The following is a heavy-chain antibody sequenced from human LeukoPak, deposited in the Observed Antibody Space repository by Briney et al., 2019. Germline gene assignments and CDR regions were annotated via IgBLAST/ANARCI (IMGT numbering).Heavy chain of an antibody. Sequence: GGSLRLSCVASGLTLSGYDMSWVRQAPGTGLEWVALIRYDGSDKYYADSVKGRFTISRDNAKNSLYLQMNSLRAEDTAVYYCARDPDTYYDFWSGYSLGYFDYWGQGTLVTVSS. CDR2: IRYDGSDK. CDR1: GLTLSGYD. D-gene: IGHD3-3*01. V-gene: IGHV3-30*02. J-gene: IGHJ4*02. CDR3: ARDPDTYYDFWSGYSLGYFDY.